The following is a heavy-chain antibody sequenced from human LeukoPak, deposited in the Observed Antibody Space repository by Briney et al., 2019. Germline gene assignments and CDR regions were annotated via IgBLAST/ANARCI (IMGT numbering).Heavy chain of an antibody. V-gene: IGHV1-2*02. J-gene: IGHJ4*02. Sequence: ASVKVSCKASGYTFTGYYMHWVRQAPGQGLEWMGWINPNSGGTNYAQKFQGRVTMTRDTSISTAYMELSRLRSDDTAVYYCARDRAQIRYCSSTSCYKLIDYWGQGTLVTVSS. CDR3: ARDRAQIRYCSSTSCYKLIDY. CDR1: GYTFTGYY. CDR2: INPNSGGT. D-gene: IGHD2-2*01.